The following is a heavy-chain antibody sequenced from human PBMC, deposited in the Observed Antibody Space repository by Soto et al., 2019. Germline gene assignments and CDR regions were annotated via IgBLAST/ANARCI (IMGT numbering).Heavy chain of an antibody. CDR1: GFSFSGYW. V-gene: IGHV3-21*01. Sequence: GGSLRLSCAASGFSFSGYWMNWVRQAPGKGLEWVSSISSSSSYIYYADSVKGRFTISRDNAKNSLYLQMNSLRAEDTAVYYCARDGPAYYYDSSPVDYWGQGTLVTVSS. CDR2: ISSSSSYI. J-gene: IGHJ4*02. CDR3: ARDGPAYYYDSSPVDY. D-gene: IGHD3-22*01.